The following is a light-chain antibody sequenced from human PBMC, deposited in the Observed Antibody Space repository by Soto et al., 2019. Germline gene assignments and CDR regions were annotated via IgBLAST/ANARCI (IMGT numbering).Light chain of an antibody. CDR3: QQSYSTPIT. CDR2: AAS. CDR1: QSIASY. V-gene: IGKV1-39*01. J-gene: IGKJ5*01. Sequence: DIQMTQSPYSLSAFVGDRVTITCRASQSIASYLNWYQQKPGKAPKFLIYAASTLQSGVPSRFSGSGSGTDFTLTISSLQPEDFATYFCQQSYSTPITFGQRTRLEIK.